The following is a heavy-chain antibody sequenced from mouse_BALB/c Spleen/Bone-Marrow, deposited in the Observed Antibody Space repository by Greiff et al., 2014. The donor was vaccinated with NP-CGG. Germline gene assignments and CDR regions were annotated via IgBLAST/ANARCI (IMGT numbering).Heavy chain of an antibody. J-gene: IGHJ2*01. CDR3: ATRCITTAGY. CDR1: GYAFTDYN. D-gene: IGHD1-2*01. Sequence: EVQLQESGPELVKPGASVKISCKASGYAFTDYNMHWVKQSHGKSLEWIGYIYPYNGGTGYNQKFKSKATLTVDNSSSTAYMELRSLTSEDSAVYYCATRCITTAGYWGQGTTLTVSS. CDR2: IYPYNGGT. V-gene: IGHV1S29*02.